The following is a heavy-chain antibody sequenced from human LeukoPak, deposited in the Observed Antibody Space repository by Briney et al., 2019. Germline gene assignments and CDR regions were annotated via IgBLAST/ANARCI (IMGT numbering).Heavy chain of an antibody. CDR3: AKEGYSRGYYSYYYMDV. D-gene: IGHD6-13*01. CDR2: ISSGSNYI. V-gene: IGHV3-21*01. Sequence: GGSLRLSCAASGFTFNNCSMNWVRQAPGKGLEWVSSISSGSNYIYYADSVKGRYTISRDNSKNSLYLQMNSLRAEDTAVYYCAKEGYSRGYYSYYYMDVWGKGTTVTVSS. J-gene: IGHJ6*03. CDR1: GFTFNNCS.